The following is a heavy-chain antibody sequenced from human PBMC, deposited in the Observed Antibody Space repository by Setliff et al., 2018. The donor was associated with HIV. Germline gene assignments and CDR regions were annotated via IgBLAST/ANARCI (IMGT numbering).Heavy chain of an antibody. J-gene: IGHJ4*02. CDR1: GYTFTGYH. D-gene: IGHD3-22*01. V-gene: IGHV1-2*02. CDR3: ATGRDSSGYYFLADY. CDR2: INPNSGGT. Sequence: ASVKVSCKTSGYTFTGYHMHWVRQAPGQGLEWMGWINPNSGGTIYAQKFQDRVTMTRDTSSSTAYMGLSRLRSDDTAVYYCATGRDSSGYYFLADYWGRGTLVTVSS.